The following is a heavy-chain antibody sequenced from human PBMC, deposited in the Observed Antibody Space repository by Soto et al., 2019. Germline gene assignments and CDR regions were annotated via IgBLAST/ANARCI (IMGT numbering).Heavy chain of an antibody. CDR3: RRDFDY. Sequence: SLTCTVSGASINNYYWSWVRQPAGKGLEWIGRMSTSGSTNYNPSLKSRVTMSVGTSKNQFSLMLNSVTAADTAVYYCRRDFDYWGQGTLVTVS. V-gene: IGHV4-4*07. D-gene: IGHD6-6*01. CDR2: MSTSGST. CDR1: GASINNYY. J-gene: IGHJ4*02.